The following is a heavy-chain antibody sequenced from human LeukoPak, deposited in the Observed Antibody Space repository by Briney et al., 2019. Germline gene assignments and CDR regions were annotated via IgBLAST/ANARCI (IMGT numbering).Heavy chain of an antibody. D-gene: IGHD3-10*01. CDR2: ILPSFGAT. J-gene: IGHJ6*02. CDR3: ERPLNTMVRGITTATDFFSYAMDV. CDR1: GGTFCSYA. V-gene: IGHV1-69*13. Sequence: SVKVSCKASGGTFCSYAISWVRQAPGQGLEWMGGILPSFGATKYSQKFQDRVTITADVSTTTVYMDLTSLSSEDTALYYCERPLNTMVRGITTATDFFSYAMDVWGQGTAVTVSS.